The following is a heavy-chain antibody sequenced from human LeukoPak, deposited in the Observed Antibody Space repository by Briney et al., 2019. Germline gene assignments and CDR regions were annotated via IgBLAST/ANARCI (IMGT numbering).Heavy chain of an antibody. Sequence: PGRSLTLSCAASGFTFDDYAMHWVRQAPGKDLEWVSGISWNSGSIGYADSVKGRFTISRDNAKNSLYLQMNSLRAEDTALYYCAKDVGYSGYDNIDYWGQGTLVTVSS. CDR2: ISWNSGSI. J-gene: IGHJ4*02. CDR3: AKDVGYSGYDNIDY. V-gene: IGHV3-9*01. CDR1: GFTFDDYA. D-gene: IGHD5-12*01.